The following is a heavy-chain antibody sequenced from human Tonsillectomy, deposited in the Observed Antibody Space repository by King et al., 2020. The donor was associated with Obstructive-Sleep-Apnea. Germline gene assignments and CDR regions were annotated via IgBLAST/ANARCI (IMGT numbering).Heavy chain of an antibody. CDR3: ARVWSTVVTNDAFDI. J-gene: IGHJ3*02. CDR2: IYNTGST. D-gene: IGHD4-23*01. CDR1: GGSISSYS. V-gene: IGHV4-59*01. Sequence: QLQESGPGLVKPSETLSLTCTVSGGSISSYSSTWIRQPPGKGLEWVGCIYNTGSTHYNPPPQGRVTISINTSKNQFSLKLGSVTAADTAVYYCARVWSTVVTNDAFDIWGQGTMVTVSS.